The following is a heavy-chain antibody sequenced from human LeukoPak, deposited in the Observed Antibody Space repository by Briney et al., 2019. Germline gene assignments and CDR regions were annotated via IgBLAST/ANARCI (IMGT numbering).Heavy chain of an antibody. CDR1: GFTVSAHY. Sequence: GGSLRLSCAVSGFTVSAHYMSWVRQAPGKGLECVSFLYTGGDTYYADSVKGRFTISRDNSKNALYLQMNSLRAEDTAVYYCARGPGSRGIFDYWGQGTLVTVSS. CDR2: LYTGGDT. J-gene: IGHJ4*02. D-gene: IGHD3-10*01. CDR3: ARGPGSRGIFDY. V-gene: IGHV3-53*01.